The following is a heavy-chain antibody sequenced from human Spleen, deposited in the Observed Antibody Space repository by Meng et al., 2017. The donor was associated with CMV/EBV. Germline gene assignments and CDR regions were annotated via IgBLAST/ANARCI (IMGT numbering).Heavy chain of an antibody. CDR1: GFTFGDYV. Sequence: GESLKISCTGSGFTFGDYVMSWVRQAPGKGLEWVGFIRSKTYGGTTENAASVKGRFTISRDESKSIAYLQMNSLKTEDTAVYYCTRGMGSGYFDYYYVMDVWGQGTTVTVSS. D-gene: IGHD3-3*01. CDR2: IRSKTYGGTT. V-gene: IGHV3-49*04. CDR3: TRGMGSGYFDYYYVMDV. J-gene: IGHJ6*02.